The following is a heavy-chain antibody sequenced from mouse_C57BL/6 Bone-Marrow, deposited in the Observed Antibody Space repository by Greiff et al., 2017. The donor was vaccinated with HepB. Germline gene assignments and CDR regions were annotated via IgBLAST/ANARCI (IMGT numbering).Heavy chain of an antibody. V-gene: IGHV1-5*01. CDR1: GYTFTSYW. J-gene: IGHJ4*01. CDR3: TGITTVVAPYAMDY. D-gene: IGHD1-1*01. CDR2: IYPGNSDT. Sequence: VQLQQSGTVLARPGASVKMSCKTSGYTFTSYWMHWVKQRPGQGLEWIGAIYPGNSDTSYNQKFKGKAKLTAVTSASTAYMELSSLTNEDSAVYYCTGITTVVAPYAMDYWGQGTSVTVSS.